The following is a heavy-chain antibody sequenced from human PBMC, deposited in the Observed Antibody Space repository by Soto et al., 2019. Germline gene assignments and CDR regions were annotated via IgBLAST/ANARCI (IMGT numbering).Heavy chain of an antibody. V-gene: IGHV4-59*08. J-gene: IGHJ5*02. Sequence: SETLSLTCSVSGGSVDPFYWSWIRQSPEKGLEWIGYFAYTGSTDYNPSLKSRAVISADTSKNQVSLRLSSVTAADTGVYFCARHFSLRVWFDPWGQGTQVTVSS. CDR1: GGSVDPFY. CDR2: FAYTGST. CDR3: ARHFSLRVWFDP.